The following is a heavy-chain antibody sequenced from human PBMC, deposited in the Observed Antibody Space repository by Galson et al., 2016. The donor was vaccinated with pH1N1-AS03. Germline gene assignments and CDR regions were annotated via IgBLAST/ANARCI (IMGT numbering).Heavy chain of an antibody. V-gene: IGHV3-64*02. CDR3: EHAGGY. D-gene: IGHD2-2*01. Sequence: SLRLSCAASGFIFSNHGMHWARQAPGKGPEFVARISSDGGSTYYADSVKARFTISRDNSKNTLYLQMDSLRVEDTAVYYCEHAGGYWGQGTLVTVSS. CDR1: GFIFSNHG. J-gene: IGHJ4*02. CDR2: ISSDGGST.